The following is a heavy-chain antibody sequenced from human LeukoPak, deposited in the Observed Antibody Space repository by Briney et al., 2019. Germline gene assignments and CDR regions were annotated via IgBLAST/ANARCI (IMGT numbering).Heavy chain of an antibody. D-gene: IGHD7-27*01. CDR1: GFTFSSYW. CDR3: ARDLPGQGYAFDI. J-gene: IGHJ3*02. CDR2: IKQDGSEK. Sequence: PGGSLRLSCAASGFTFSSYWMSWVRQAPGKGLEWVANIKQDGSEKYYVDSVKGRFTISRDNAKNSLYLQMNSLRAEDTAVYYCARDLPGQGYAFDIWGQGTMVTVSS. V-gene: IGHV3-7*01.